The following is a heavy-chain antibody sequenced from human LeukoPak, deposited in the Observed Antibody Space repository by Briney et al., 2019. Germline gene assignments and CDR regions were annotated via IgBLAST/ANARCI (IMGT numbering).Heavy chain of an antibody. V-gene: IGHV4-34*01. CDR3: ARAGPTYYYDSSGYYSDY. CDR2: INHSGST. Sequence: SETLSLTCAVYGGSFSGYYWSWIRQPPGKGLEWIGEINHSGSTNYNPSLKSRVTISVDTSKNQFSLKLSSVTAADTAVYYCARAGPTYYYDSSGYYSDYWGQGTLVTVSS. CDR1: GGSFSGYY. J-gene: IGHJ4*02. D-gene: IGHD3-22*01.